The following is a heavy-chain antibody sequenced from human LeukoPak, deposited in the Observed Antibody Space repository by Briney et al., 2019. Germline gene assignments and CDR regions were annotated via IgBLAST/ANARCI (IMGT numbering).Heavy chain of an antibody. J-gene: IGHJ4*02. CDR2: IYYSGST. CDR3: ARVGSGYYYYFDY. D-gene: IGHD3-22*01. CDR1: GGSISSGGYY. V-gene: IGHV4-31*03. Sequence: SQTLSLTCTVSGGSISSGGYYWSWIRQHPGKGLEWIGYIYYSGSTHYNPSLKSRVTISVDTSKNQFSLKLSSVTAADTAVYYCARVGSGYYYYFDYWGQGTLVTVSS.